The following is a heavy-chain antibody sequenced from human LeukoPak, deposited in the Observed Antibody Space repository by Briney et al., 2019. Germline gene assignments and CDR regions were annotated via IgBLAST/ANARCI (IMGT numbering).Heavy chain of an antibody. CDR2: IYYSGST. CDR1: GGSISSGGYY. V-gene: IGHV4-31*03. J-gene: IGHJ4*02. D-gene: IGHD5-18*01. Sequence: TPQTLSLTCTVSGGSISSGGYYWSWIRQHPGKGLEWIGYIYYSGSTYYNPSLKSRVTISVDTSKNQFSLKLSSVTAADTAVYYCARVYSYGTRQIDYWGQGTLVTVSS. CDR3: ARVYSYGTRQIDY.